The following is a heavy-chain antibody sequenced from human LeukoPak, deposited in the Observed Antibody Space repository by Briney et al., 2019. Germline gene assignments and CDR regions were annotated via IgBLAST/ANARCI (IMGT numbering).Heavy chain of an antibody. J-gene: IGHJ3*02. D-gene: IGHD1-26*01. Sequence: GGSLRLSCAASGFTFSSYWVHWVRQAPGKGLVWVSPINSDESRTSYADSVKGRFTISRDNAKNTLSLQMNSLRAEDTAVYYCARVGGSNAFDIWGQGTMVIVSS. CDR1: GFTFSSYW. CDR2: INSDESRT. V-gene: IGHV3-74*01. CDR3: ARVGGSNAFDI.